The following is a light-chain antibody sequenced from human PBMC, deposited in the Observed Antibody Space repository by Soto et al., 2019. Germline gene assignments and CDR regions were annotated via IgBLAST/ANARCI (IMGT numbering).Light chain of an antibody. Sequence: QSALTQPPSASGSPGQSATISCTGTSSDVGGYNYVSWYQQHPGKAPKLMIYEVSKRPSGVPDRFSGSKSGNTASLTVSGLQAEDEADYYCSSYTTSAPYVFGSGTKLTVL. V-gene: IGLV2-8*01. CDR3: SSYTTSAPYV. J-gene: IGLJ1*01. CDR2: EVS. CDR1: SSDVGGYNY.